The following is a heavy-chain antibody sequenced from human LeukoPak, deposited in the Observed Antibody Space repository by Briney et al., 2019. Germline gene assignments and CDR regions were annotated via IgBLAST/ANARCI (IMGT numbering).Heavy chain of an antibody. D-gene: IGHD3-3*01. CDR2: INPNSGGT. CDR3: ARDSILGVIRYYFDY. J-gene: IGHJ4*02. Sequence: ASVKVSCKASGYTFTAYYMHWLRQAPGQGLEWMGWINPNSGGTNYAQKFQGRVTMTRDTSISTAYMELSGLRSDDTAMYFCARDSILGVIRYYFDYWGQGTLVTVSS. V-gene: IGHV1-2*02. CDR1: GYTFTAYY.